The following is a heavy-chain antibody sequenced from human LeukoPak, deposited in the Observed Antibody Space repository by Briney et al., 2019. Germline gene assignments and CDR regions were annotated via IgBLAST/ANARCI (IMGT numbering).Heavy chain of an antibody. CDR2: IYYSGST. V-gene: IGHV4-61*01. CDR1: GGSVNSGNYY. J-gene: IGHJ5*02. CDR3: ARGRVRFDP. Sequence: SETLSLTCTVSGGSVNSGNYYWSWIRQPPGKGLEWIGCIYYSGSTNYNPSLKSRVTISVDTSKNQFSLKLSSVTAADTAVYYCARGRVRFDPWGQGTLVTVSS. D-gene: IGHD3-10*01.